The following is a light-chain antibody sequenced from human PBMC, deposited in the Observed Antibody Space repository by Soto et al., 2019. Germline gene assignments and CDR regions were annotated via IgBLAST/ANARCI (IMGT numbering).Light chain of an antibody. CDR2: DVV. J-gene: IGLJ1*01. CDR1: SSDVGGFNS. V-gene: IGLV2-14*03. Sequence: LTQPASVSGSPGQSITISCTGTSSDVGGFNSVSWYQLRPGTAPKLILYDVVDRPSGVSYRFSGSKSGNTASLTISGLQAADEADYFCSSYSSIMPNVFGSGSMVTV. CDR3: SSYSSIMPNV.